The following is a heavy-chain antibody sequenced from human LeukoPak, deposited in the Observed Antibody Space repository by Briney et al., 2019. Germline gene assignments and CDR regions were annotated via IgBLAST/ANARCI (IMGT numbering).Heavy chain of an antibody. CDR1: GYTFTRHD. Sequence: GASVKVSCKASGYTFTRHDVSWVRQATGQGLEWMGWVNPNSGNTGYAQKFQGRVTMTTDTSTTTAYMELSSLYSEDTAMYYCARAIPFRYLLGGDYYEKSSHGFDIWGQGTMVTVSS. CDR3: ARAIPFRYLLGGDYYEKSSHGFDI. J-gene: IGHJ3*02. D-gene: IGHD2-21*02. V-gene: IGHV1-8*01. CDR2: VNPNSGNT.